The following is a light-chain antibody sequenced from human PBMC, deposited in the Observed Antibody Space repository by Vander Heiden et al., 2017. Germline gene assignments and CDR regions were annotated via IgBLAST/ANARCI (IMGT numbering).Light chain of an antibody. J-gene: IGKJ2*01. CDR3: LHRSNWLYT. Sequence: ELVLTQSPATLSLSPGARATLSCRASQTVSTSLAWYQQKPGQAPRLLIFAASSRATDIPARFSGSGSGTDFTLTISSLEPEDFAVYYCLHRSNWLYTFGQGTKLEIK. CDR2: AAS. CDR1: QTVSTS. V-gene: IGKV3-11*01.